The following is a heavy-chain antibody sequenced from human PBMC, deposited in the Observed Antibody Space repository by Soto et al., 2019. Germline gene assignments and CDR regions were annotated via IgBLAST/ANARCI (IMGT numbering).Heavy chain of an antibody. D-gene: IGHD6-19*01. V-gene: IGHV4-59*01. J-gene: IGHJ5*02. CDR2: IYYSGRT. CDR1: GGSISSYY. CDR3: ARDRGSGWYTGSQSNNCCDP. Sequence: SETLSLTCTVSGGSISSYYWSWIRQPPGKGLEWIGSIYYSGRTNYNPSLKSRVTISVDTSNNQFSLKLSSVTAAATAVYYCARDRGSGWYTGSQSNNCCDPWGQGTLVTVSS.